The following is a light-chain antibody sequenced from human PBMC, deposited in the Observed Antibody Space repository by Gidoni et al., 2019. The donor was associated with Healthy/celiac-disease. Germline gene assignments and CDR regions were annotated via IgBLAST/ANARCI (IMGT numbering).Light chain of an antibody. V-gene: IGLV2-11*01. CDR1: SSDVGGYNY. Sequence: QSALTQPRPVSGSPGQSVTISCTGTSSDVGGYNYVSWYQQHPGKATKLMIYDVSKRPSGVPDRFSGSKSGNTASLTISGLQAEDEADYYCCSYAGSYTFDVVFGGGTKLTVL. CDR2: DVS. J-gene: IGLJ2*01. CDR3: CSYAGSYTFDVV.